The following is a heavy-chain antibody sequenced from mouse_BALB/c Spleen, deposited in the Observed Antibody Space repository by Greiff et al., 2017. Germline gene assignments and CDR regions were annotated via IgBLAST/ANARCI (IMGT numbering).Heavy chain of an antibody. Sequence: DVMLVESGGGLVKPGGSLKLSCAASGFTFSSYAMSWVRQTPEKRLEWVASISSGGSTYYPDSVKGRFTISRDNARNILYLQMSSLRSEDTAMYYCARRYHYYFDYWGQGTTLTVSS. V-gene: IGHV5-6-5*01. D-gene: IGHD1-1*01. CDR3: ARRYHYYFDY. CDR1: GFTFSSYA. CDR2: ISSGGST. J-gene: IGHJ2*01.